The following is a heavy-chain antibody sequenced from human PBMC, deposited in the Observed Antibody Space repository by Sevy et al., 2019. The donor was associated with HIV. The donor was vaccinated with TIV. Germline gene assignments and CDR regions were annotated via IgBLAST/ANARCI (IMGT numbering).Heavy chain of an antibody. CDR3: AREGYCSSTSCYRHYYYGMDV. V-gene: IGHV3-21*01. D-gene: IGHD2-2*02. Sequence: GGSLRLSCSASGFTFGSYSMNWVRQAPGKGLEWVSSISSSSSYIYYADSVKGRFTISRDNAKNSLYLQMNSLRAEDTAVYYCAREGYCSSTSCYRHYYYGMDVWGQGTTVTVSS. J-gene: IGHJ6*02. CDR2: ISSSSSYI. CDR1: GFTFGSYS.